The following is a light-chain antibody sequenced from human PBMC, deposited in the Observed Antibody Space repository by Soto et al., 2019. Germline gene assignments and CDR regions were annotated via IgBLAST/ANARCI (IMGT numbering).Light chain of an antibody. J-gene: IGLJ1*01. Sequence: QSVLAQPASVSGSPGQSITISCTGTSSDVGSYNYVSWYQQHPGKAPRLMIYASSNRPSGVSHRFSGSRSGNTASLTISGLQPEDADDHFCSSYTRGSTLYVFGSGTKV. V-gene: IGLV2-14*01. CDR2: ASS. CDR3: SSYTRGSTLYV. CDR1: SSDVGSYNY.